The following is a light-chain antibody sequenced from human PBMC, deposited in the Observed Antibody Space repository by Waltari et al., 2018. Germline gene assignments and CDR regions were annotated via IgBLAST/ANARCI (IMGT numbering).Light chain of an antibody. CDR2: DSS. J-gene: IGKJ1*01. CDR3: QQRNTWWT. CDR1: QSVGSY. Sequence: EIVLTQSPATLSLSPGERATLSCRASQSVGSYLAWYQQRPGQAPRLPISDSSNRATGIPARFSGGGSETDFTLTISRLEPEDFAVYYCQQRNTWWTFGQGTKVEIK. V-gene: IGKV3-11*01.